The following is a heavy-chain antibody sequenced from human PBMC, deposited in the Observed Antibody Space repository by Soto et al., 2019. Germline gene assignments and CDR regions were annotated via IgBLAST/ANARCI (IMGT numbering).Heavy chain of an antibody. J-gene: IGHJ6*02. CDR3: ARRGQTAIYYYYGMDV. Sequence: PGESLKISFKGFGFSFTDYLFCWVRQMPVKGLEWMGLIYPGDSDTRYSSSFQGQVTISADKSISTIYLQWSSLKASDTAIYYCARRGQTAIYYYYGMDVSGQGTSVTVSS. CDR1: GFSFTDYL. V-gene: IGHV5-51*01. CDR2: IYPGDSDT.